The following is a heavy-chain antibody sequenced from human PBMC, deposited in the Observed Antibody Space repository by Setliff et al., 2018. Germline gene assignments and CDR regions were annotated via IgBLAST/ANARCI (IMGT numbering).Heavy chain of an antibody. CDR1: GFTFSNNA. CDR3: ARDRYRHLHPIGY. Sequence: GGSLRLSCVASGFTFSNNAMNWVRQAPGGGLEWVSGISDSGDTTIYADSVKGRFTISRDNSKNSLYLQMNSLRAEDTAVYYCARDRYRHLHPIGYWGQGTLVTVSS. J-gene: IGHJ4*02. CDR2: ISDSGDTT. V-gene: IGHV3-23*01. D-gene: IGHD1-26*01.